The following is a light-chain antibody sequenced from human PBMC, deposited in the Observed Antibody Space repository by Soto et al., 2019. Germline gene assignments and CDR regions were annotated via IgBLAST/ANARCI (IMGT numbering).Light chain of an antibody. CDR2: DVN. J-gene: IGLJ3*02. CDR3: SSYTNNNTPWL. Sequence: QSALTQPASVSGSPGQSITISCTGTSSDVGGYNYVSWYQHHPGKAPKLMIYDVNNRPSGISNRFSGSKSGNTASLTISGLPAEDEADYYCSSYTNNNTPWLIGGGTKVTVL. CDR1: SSDVGGYNY. V-gene: IGLV2-14*03.